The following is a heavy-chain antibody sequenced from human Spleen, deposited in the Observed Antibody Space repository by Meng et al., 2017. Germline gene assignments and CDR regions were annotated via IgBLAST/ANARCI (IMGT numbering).Heavy chain of an antibody. D-gene: IGHD3-22*01. CDR1: GYSFTAYY. J-gene: IGHJ5*02. CDR2: MNPNSGNT. Sequence: ASVKVSCKPSGYSFTAYYIHWVRQATGQGLEWMGWMNPNSGNTGYAQKFQGRVTMTRNTSISTAYMELSSLRSEDTAVYYCARASYYYDSSGYASWFDPWGQGTLVTVSS. CDR3: ARASYYYDSSGYASWFDP. V-gene: IGHV1-8*02.